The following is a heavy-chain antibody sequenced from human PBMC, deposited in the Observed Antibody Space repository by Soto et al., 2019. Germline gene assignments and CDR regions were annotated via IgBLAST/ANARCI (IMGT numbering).Heavy chain of an antibody. CDR2: INAGNGNT. CDR1: GYTFTSYA. V-gene: IGHV1-3*01. D-gene: IGHD3-22*01. CDR3: ARDGYYDSSGYYGGYFDY. Sequence: QVQLVQSGAEVKKPGASVKVSCKASGYTFTSYAMHWVRQAPGQRLEWMGWINAGNGNTKYSQQFQGRVTITRDTSASTAYMELSSLRSEDTAVYYCARDGYYDSSGYYGGYFDYWGQGTLVTVSS. J-gene: IGHJ4*02.